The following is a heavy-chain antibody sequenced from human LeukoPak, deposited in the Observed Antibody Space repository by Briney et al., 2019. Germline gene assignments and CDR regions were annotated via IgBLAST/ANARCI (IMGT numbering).Heavy chain of an antibody. CDR3: ATNTGYYDTTKNSFSAFDI. Sequence: SQTLSLTCNVSGGSINSGGYYWNWIRQPPGKGLEWIGHIYYSGNTYYNPSLKSRVTMSIDTSKNQFSLKLSSVTAADTAVYYCATNTGYYDTTKNSFSAFDIWGQGIMVTVSS. V-gene: IGHV4-31*03. J-gene: IGHJ3*02. D-gene: IGHD3-22*01. CDR1: GGSINSGGYY. CDR2: IYYSGNT.